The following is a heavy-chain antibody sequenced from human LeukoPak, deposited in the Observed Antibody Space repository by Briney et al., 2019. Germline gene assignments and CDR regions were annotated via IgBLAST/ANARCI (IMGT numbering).Heavy chain of an antibody. CDR1: GASIRNYY. D-gene: IGHD2-2*02. J-gene: IGHJ4*02. V-gene: IGHV4-4*07. CDR2: IVPGGST. Sequence: SETLSLTCAVSGASIRNYYWSWIRQPAGRGLEWIGRIVPGGSTNYNPSLKSRVTMSVDTSKNHFSLKLSSVTAADAAVYYCARSLGCSSSSCYMDYWGQGTLVTVSS. CDR3: ARSLGCSSSSCYMDY.